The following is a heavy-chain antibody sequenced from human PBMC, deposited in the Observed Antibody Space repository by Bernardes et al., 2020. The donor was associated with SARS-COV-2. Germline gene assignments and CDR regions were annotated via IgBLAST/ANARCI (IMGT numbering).Heavy chain of an antibody. CDR3: ARDAGTYDLYLDV. CDR1: GFTFSSYG. J-gene: IGHJ6*02. CDR2: IWYDGSNK. D-gene: IGHD3-3*01. V-gene: IGHV3-33*01. Sequence: GESLRLSCAASGFTFSSYGMHWVRQAPGKRLEWVAVIWYDGSNKYYANSVKGRFTISRDNSKNTLYLQMNSLRAEDTAVYYCARDAGTYDLYLDVWGQGTTVTVSS.